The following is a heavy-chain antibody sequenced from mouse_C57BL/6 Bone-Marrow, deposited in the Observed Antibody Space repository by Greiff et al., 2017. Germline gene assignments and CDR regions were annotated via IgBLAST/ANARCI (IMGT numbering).Heavy chain of an antibody. CDR2: IWRGGST. J-gene: IGHJ4*01. CDR1: GFSLTSYG. CDR3: AKSYYSIYYYAMDY. V-gene: IGHV2-5*01. D-gene: IGHD2-5*01. Sequence: VQLQQSGPGLVQPSQSLSITCTVSGFSLTSYGVHWVRQSPGTGLEWLGVIWRGGSTDYNAAFMSRLSITKDNSKSQVFFKMNSLQADDTAIYXCAKSYYSIYYYAMDYWGQGTSVTVSA.